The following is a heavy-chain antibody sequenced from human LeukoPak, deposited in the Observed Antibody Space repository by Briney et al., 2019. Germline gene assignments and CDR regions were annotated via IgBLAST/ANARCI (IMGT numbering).Heavy chain of an antibody. CDR2: IKSKTDGETT. CDR1: GFTFTNAW. CDR3: TTDLGTYYHGSQRLIPIDY. J-gene: IGHJ4*02. V-gene: IGHV3-15*01. Sequence: GGSLRLSCVDSGFTFTNAWMSWVRQAPGKGLEWIGRIKSKTDGETTDYAEPVRGRFTISRDDSKSAVYLQMNSLKIEDTAVYYCTTDLGTYYHGSQRLIPIDYWGQGTLVTVSS. D-gene: IGHD3-10*01.